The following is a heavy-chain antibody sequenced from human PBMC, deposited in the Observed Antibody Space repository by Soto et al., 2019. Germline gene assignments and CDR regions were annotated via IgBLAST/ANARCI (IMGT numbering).Heavy chain of an antibody. CDR1: GYTFTSYD. J-gene: IGHJ6*02. D-gene: IGHD2-15*01. V-gene: IGHV1-8*01. Sequence: DSVKVSCKASGYTFTSYDINWVRQATGQGLEWMGWMNPNSGNTGYAQKFQGRVTMTRNTSISTAYMELSSLRSEDTAVYYCLICVTLDYSIDFWGQRTTVLVS. CDR3: LICVTLDYSIDF. CDR2: MNPNSGNT.